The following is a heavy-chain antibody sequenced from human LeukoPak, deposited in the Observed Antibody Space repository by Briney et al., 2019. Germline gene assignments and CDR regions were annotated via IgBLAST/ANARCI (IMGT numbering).Heavy chain of an antibody. J-gene: IGHJ4*02. D-gene: IGHD2-2*01. V-gene: IGHV3-23*01. CDR2: ISGSGGST. CDR1: GFTFSTYW. CDR3: AKEGDIVVVPAAYDY. Sequence: GGSLRLSCAASGFTFSTYWMSWVRQAPGKGLEWVSAISGSGGSTYYADSVKGRFTISRDNSKNTLYLQMNSLRAEDTAVYYCAKEGDIVVVPAAYDYWGQGTLVTVSS.